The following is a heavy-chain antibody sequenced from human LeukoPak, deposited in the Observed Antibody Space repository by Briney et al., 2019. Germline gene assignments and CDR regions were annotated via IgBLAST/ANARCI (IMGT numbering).Heavy chain of an antibody. D-gene: IGHD4-11*01. J-gene: IGHJ5*01. CDR1: GFTFSSHA. CDR3: AKDLHDHGNYVGWFDS. CDR2: ISGSGGNT. V-gene: IGHV3-23*01. Sequence: GGSLRLSCVASGFTFSSHAMDWVRQAPGKGLEWVSAISGSGGNTYYADSVKGRFTISRDHSKTTLFLQMNSLRAEDTAVYYCAKDLHDHGNYVGWFDSWGQGTLVTVSS.